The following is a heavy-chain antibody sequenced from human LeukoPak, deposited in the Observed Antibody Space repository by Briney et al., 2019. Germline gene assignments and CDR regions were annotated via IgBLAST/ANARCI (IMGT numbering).Heavy chain of an antibody. CDR3: ARAAIAAAGEVDY. CDR1: GGSISSSSYY. Sequence: SETLSLICTVSGGSISSSSYYWGWIRQPPGKGLEWIGSIYYSGSTYYNPSLKRRVTISVDTSKNQFSLKLSSVTAADTAVYYCARAAIAAAGEVDYWGQGTLVTVSS. J-gene: IGHJ4*02. CDR2: IYYSGST. D-gene: IGHD6-13*01. V-gene: IGHV4-39*07.